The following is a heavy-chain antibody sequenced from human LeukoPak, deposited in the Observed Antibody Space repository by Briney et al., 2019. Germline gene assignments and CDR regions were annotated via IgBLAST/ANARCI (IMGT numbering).Heavy chain of an antibody. CDR3: ARALYNHGWFPDYFDS. V-gene: IGHV3-48*04. J-gene: IGHJ4*02. D-gene: IGHD6-19*01. Sequence: GGSLRLSCAASGFTFSSYSMNWVRQAPGRGLEWISYISSTGSTIYYEDSVKGRFTISRDNAQNSLYLVLNILRAEDTGTYYCARALYNHGWFPDYFDSWGQGTLVTVSS. CDR1: GFTFSSYS. CDR2: ISSTGSTI.